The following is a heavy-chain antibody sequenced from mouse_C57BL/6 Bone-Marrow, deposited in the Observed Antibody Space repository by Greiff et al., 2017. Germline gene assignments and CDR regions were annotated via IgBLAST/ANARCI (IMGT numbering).Heavy chain of an antibody. CDR2: IHPNSGST. Sequence: VQLQQSGAELVKPGASVKLSCKASGYTFTSYWMHWVKQRPGQGLEWIGMIHPNSGSTNYNEKFKSKATLTVDKSSSTAYMQLSSLTSEDSAVYDCARSKGNYGRFAYWGQGTLVTVSA. CDR3: ARSKGNYGRFAY. CDR1: GYTFTSYW. J-gene: IGHJ3*01. D-gene: IGHD2-1*01. V-gene: IGHV1-64*01.